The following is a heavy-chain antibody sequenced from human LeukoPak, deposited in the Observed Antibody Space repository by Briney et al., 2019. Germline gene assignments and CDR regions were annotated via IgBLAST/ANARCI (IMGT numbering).Heavy chain of an antibody. CDR1: GYTFTGYY. CDR2: INPNNGGT. V-gene: IGHV1-2*02. D-gene: IGHD3-22*01. CDR3: AREAAGYYDSSAYLFD. J-gene: IGHJ4*02. Sequence: ASVKVSCKASGYTFTGYYMHWVRQAPGQGLEWMGWINPNNGGTNYAQKFQGRVTMTRDTSISTVYMELSRLRSDDTAVYYCAREAAGYYDSSAYLFDWGQGTLVTVSS.